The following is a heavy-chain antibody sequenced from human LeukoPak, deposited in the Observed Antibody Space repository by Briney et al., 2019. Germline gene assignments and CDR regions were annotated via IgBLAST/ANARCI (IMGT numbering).Heavy chain of an antibody. J-gene: IGHJ4*02. CDR2: INPSGGST. V-gene: IGHV1-46*01. CDR1: GYTFTSYY. D-gene: IGHD2-8*02. Sequence: ASVKVSCKASGYTFTSYYMRWVRQAPGQGLEWMGIINPSGGSTSYAQKFQGRVTMTRDMSTSTVYMELSSLRSEDTAVYYCARVGWGVPDYWGQGTLVTVSS. CDR3: ARVGWGVPDY.